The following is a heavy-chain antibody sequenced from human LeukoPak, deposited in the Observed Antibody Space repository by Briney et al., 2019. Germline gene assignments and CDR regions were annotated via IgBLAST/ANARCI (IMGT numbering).Heavy chain of an antibody. CDR2: ISSSGSTI. V-gene: IGHV3-11*04. Sequence: GGSLRLSCAASGFTFSDYYMSWIRQAPGKGLEWVSYISSSGSTIYYADSVKGRFTISRDNAKNSLYLQMNSLRAEDTAVYYCARLTGTTYYYYYYYYMDVWGKGTTVTVSS. J-gene: IGHJ6*03. CDR1: GFTFSDYY. CDR3: ARLTGTTYYYYYYYYMDV. D-gene: IGHD1-7*01.